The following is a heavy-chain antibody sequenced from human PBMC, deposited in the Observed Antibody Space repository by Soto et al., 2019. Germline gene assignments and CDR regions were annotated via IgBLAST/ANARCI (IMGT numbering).Heavy chain of an antibody. V-gene: IGHV2-5*02. CDR1: GFSLSTTEEG. Sequence: QITLKESGPTLVKPTQTLTLTCTVSGFSLSTTEEGVGWIRQPPGKAPEWLALIYWDDDKRYSPSLKTRLTITKDTSKNQVVLTVPNVDPVDTATYYCAHGSCFGADCYPNPYFDFWGQGILVTVSS. J-gene: IGHJ4*02. CDR2: IYWDDDK. CDR3: AHGSCFGADCYPNPYFDF. D-gene: IGHD2-21*02.